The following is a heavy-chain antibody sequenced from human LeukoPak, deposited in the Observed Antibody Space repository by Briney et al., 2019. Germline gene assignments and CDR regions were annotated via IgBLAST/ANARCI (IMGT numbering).Heavy chain of an antibody. CDR3: ARANFLYCSSTTCLFDY. J-gene: IGHJ4*02. D-gene: IGHD2-2*01. Sequence: AASVKVSCKASGYTFTDYYLHWVRQAPGQGFEWMGWINPNSGDTNYAQKFQGRVTMTRDTSTSTAHMEMSRLRSDDTAVYYCARANFLYCSSTTCLFDYWGQGTLVTVSS. CDR2: INPNSGDT. V-gene: IGHV1-2*02. CDR1: GYTFTDYY.